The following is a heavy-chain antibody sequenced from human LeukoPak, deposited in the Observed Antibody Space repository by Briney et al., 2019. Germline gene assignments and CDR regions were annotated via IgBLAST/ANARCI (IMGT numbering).Heavy chain of an antibody. V-gene: IGHV4-59*01. Sequence: SETLSLTCTVSGGSISSYYWSWIRQPPGKGLEWIGYIYYSGSTNYNPSLKGRVTISVDTSKNQFSLKLSSVTAADTAVYYCARGDSLSASDDAFDIWGQGTMVTVSS. CDR3: ARGDSLSASDDAFDI. D-gene: IGHD3/OR15-3a*01. CDR1: GGSISSYY. CDR2: IYYSGST. J-gene: IGHJ3*02.